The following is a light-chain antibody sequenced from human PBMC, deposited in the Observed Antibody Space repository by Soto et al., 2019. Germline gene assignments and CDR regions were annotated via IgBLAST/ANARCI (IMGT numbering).Light chain of an antibody. Sequence: QSVLTQSPSASASLGASVKLTCTLSSGHSNYAIAWHQQQSEKGPRYLMKLNSDGSHSKGDGIADRYSGSSSVAERYLTISSLQSEDEADYYCQTWGSGIVVFGGRTKVTVL. CDR2: LNSDGSH. J-gene: IGLJ2*01. CDR1: SGHSNYA. V-gene: IGLV4-69*01. CDR3: QTWGSGIVV.